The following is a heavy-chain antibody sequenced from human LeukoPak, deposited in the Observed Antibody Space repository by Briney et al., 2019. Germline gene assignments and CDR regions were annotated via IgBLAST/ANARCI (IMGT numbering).Heavy chain of an antibody. J-gene: IGHJ6*02. CDR3: ARDLRRVRGARYYYYGMDV. D-gene: IGHD3-10*01. CDR1: GGSISSGGYY. CDR2: IYYSGST. V-gene: IGHV4-31*03. Sequence: SETLSLTCTVSGGSISSGGYYWSWIRQHPGKGLEWIGYIYYSGSTYYNPSLKSRVTISVDTSKNQFSLKLSSVTAADTAVYYCARDLRRVRGARYYYYGMDVWGQGTTVTVFS.